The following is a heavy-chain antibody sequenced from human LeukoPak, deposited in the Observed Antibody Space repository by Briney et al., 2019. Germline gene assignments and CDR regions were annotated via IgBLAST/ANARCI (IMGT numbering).Heavy chain of an antibody. V-gene: IGHV7-4-1*02. Sequence: ASVNVSFKAFGYTFTSYAMNWVRQAPGQGLEWMGWINTNTGNPTYAQGFTGRFVFSLDTSVSTAYLQISSLKAEDTAVYYCASLYDSRGRDYWGQGTLVTVSS. J-gene: IGHJ4*02. CDR3: ASLYDSRGRDY. CDR1: GYTFTSYA. D-gene: IGHD3-22*01. CDR2: INTNTGNP.